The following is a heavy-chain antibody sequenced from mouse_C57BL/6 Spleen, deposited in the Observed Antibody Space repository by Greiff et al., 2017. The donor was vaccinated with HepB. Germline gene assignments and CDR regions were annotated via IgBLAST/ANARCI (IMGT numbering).Heavy chain of an antibody. CDR1: GYAFSSSW. V-gene: IGHV1-82*01. CDR3: ARSLSLRYAMDY. Sequence: VQLQQSGPELVKPGASVKISCKASGYAFSSSWMNWVKQRPGKGLEWIGRIYPGDGDTNYNGKFKGKATLTADKSSSTAYMQLSSLTSEDSAVYFCARSLSLRYAMDYWGQGTSVTVSS. CDR2: IYPGDGDT. D-gene: IGHD6-1*01. J-gene: IGHJ4*01.